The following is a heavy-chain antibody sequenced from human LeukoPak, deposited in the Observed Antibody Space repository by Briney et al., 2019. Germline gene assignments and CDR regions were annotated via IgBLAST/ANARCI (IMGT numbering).Heavy chain of an antibody. J-gene: IGHJ5*02. CDR1: GYTFTGYY. CDR3: ARDRRLTTVTTSWFDP. V-gene: IGHV1-2*02. D-gene: IGHD4-11*01. Sequence: ASVKVSCKASGYTFTGYYMHWVRQAPGQGLEWMGWIDPNSGGTNYAQKFQGRVTMIRDTSISTAYMELSRLRSDDTAMYYCARDRRLTTVTTSWFDPWGQGTLVTVSS. CDR2: IDPNSGGT.